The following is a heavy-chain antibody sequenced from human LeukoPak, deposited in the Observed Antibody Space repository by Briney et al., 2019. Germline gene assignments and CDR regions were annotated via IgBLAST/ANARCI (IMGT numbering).Heavy chain of an antibody. J-gene: IGHJ5*02. CDR2: INHSGST. CDR1: GGSFSTYY. D-gene: IGHD2-15*01. CDR3: ARLRCDSCYPNWFDP. V-gene: IGHV4-34*01. Sequence: PSETLSLTCAVYGGSFSTYYWSWIRQPPGKGLEWIGEINHSGSTEYNPSLKSRVTISVDTSKNQFSLKLSSVTAADTAVYYCARLRCDSCYPNWFDPWGQGTLVTVSS.